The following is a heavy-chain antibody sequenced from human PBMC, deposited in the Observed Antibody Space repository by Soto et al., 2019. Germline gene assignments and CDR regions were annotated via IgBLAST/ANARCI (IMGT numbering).Heavy chain of an antibody. V-gene: IGHV3-7*03. J-gene: IGHJ6*02. CDR3: ARDGGVGWEIYYYYGMDV. D-gene: IGHD3-16*01. CDR2: IKQDGSEK. Sequence: VILFCPASGFAFSIYCINWGRQAPGKGREWVANIKQDGSEKYYVDSVKGRFTISRDNAKNSLYLQMNSLRAEDTAVYYCARDGGVGWEIYYYYGMDVWGQGTTVTGSS. CDR1: GFAFSIYC.